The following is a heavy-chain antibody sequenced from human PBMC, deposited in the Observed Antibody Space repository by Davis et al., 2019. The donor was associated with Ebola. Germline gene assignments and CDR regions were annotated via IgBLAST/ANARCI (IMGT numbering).Heavy chain of an antibody. CDR1: GYTFTSHY. V-gene: IGHV1-46*01. J-gene: IGHJ3*02. Sequence: AASVKVSCKASGYTFTSHYMHWVRQAPGQGLEWMGIINPSGGSTRYAQKFQGRVTMTRDTSTRTVHMELSSLRSEDTAVYYCARHDTMIVDAFDIWGQGTMVTVSS. CDR2: INPSGGST. CDR3: ARHDTMIVDAFDI. D-gene: IGHD3-22*01.